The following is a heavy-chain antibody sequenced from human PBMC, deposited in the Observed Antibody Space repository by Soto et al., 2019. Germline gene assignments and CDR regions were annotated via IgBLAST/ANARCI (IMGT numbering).Heavy chain of an antibody. CDR3: ARVDISWLNYFDY. D-gene: IGHD6-13*01. V-gene: IGHV3-48*04. CDR2: ISSSGSTI. CDR1: GFTFSSYS. Sequence: PGGSLRLSCAASGFTFSSYSMNWVRQAPGKGLEWVSYISSSGSTIYYADSVKGRFTISRDNAKNSLYLQMNSLRAEDTAVYYCARVDISWLNYFDYWGQGTLVTVSS. J-gene: IGHJ4*02.